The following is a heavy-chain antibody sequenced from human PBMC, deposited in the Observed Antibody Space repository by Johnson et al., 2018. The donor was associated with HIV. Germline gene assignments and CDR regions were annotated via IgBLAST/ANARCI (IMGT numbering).Heavy chain of an antibody. CDR3: ASGDDDGF. CDR2: ISYDGSNK. Sequence: QVQLVESGGGVVQPGRSLRLSCAASTFTFSDHYMDWVRQAPGKGLEWVAVISYDGSNKYYADSVKGRFTISRDNSKNTLYLQMNSLRAEDTAAYFCASGDDDGFWGQGTKVTVSS. J-gene: IGHJ3*01. CDR1: TFTFSDHY. V-gene: IGHV3-30-3*01. D-gene: IGHD5-12*01.